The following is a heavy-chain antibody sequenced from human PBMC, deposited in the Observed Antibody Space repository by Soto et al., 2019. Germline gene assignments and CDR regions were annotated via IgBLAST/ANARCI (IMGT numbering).Heavy chain of an antibody. Sequence: SETLSLTCTVSGGSISSYYWSWIRQPPGKGLEWVGYIYYSGSTNYNPSLKSRVTISVDTSKNQFSLKLSSVTAADTAVYYCARAPHYYDSSGYYFPFDYRGHGTLVT. D-gene: IGHD3-22*01. CDR3: ARAPHYYDSSGYYFPFDY. CDR2: IYYSGST. V-gene: IGHV4-59*01. CDR1: GGSISSYY. J-gene: IGHJ4*01.